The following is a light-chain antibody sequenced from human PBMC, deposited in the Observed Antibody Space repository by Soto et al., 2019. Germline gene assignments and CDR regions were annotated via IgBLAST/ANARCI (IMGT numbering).Light chain of an antibody. CDR1: QSIGTN. CDR3: QQYAGWPRT. J-gene: IGKJ2*01. CDR2: GAS. Sequence: ETVMTQSPATLSVSPGDRVTLSCRASQSIGTNLLWLQQSPGQHPRLLISGASDRVAGVPDRFSGSGSGTDFTLTVSGLQSEDCAVYYCQQYAGWPRTFGQGTKLEIK. V-gene: IGKV3-15*01.